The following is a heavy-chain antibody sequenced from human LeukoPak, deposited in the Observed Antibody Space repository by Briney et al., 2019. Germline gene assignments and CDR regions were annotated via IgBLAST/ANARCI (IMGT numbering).Heavy chain of an antibody. CDR1: GGTFSSYA. Sequence: ASVKVSCKASGGTFSSYAISWVRQAPGQRLEWMGWINAGNGNTKYSQKFQGRVTITRDTSASTAYMELSSLRSEDTAVYYCAREKQQLGQDYYYGMDVWGKGTTVTVSS. V-gene: IGHV1-3*01. J-gene: IGHJ6*04. CDR2: INAGNGNT. CDR3: AREKQQLGQDYYYGMDV. D-gene: IGHD6-13*01.